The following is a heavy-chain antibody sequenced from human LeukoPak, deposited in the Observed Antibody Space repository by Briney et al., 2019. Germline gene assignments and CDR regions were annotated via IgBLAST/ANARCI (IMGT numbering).Heavy chain of an antibody. CDR3: ASYDTLTPRYFNY. D-gene: IGHD3-9*01. CDR1: GGSISSGGYY. CDR2: IYYSGST. J-gene: IGHJ4*02. Sequence: SQTLSLTCTVSGGSISSGGYYWRWIRQPPGKGLEWIGHIYYSGSTYYNPSLKSRLTISVDTSKNQFSLKLSSVTAADTAVYYCASYDTLTPRYFNYWGQGTLVTVSS. V-gene: IGHV4-30-4*01.